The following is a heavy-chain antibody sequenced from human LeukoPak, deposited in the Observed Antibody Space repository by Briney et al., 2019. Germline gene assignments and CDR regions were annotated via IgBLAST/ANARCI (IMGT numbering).Heavy chain of an antibody. CDR2: IISSGSYI. D-gene: IGHD6-13*01. V-gene: IGHV3-21*01. J-gene: IGHJ4*02. CDR1: GFTFSIYS. CDR3: AREFIGSWYWDS. Sequence: GGSLRLSCAASGFTFSIYSMDWVRQAPGKGLEWVSSIISSGSYIYYADSVKGRFTISRDNAKNSLYLQMNSLRAEDTAVYLCAREFIGSWYWDSWGQGTLVTVSS.